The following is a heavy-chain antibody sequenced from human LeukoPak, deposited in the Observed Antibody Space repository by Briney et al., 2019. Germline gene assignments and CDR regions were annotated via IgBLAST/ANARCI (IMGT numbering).Heavy chain of an antibody. CDR3: ARDPFDY. Sequence: SGGSLRLSCAASGFTFSTYWMHWVRQAPGKGLVWVSRIKSDGSTNYADSVKGRFTISRDNAKNTVSLQMNSLRPEDTGVYYCARDPFDYWGQGTLVTVSS. CDR2: IKSDGST. J-gene: IGHJ4*02. CDR1: GFTFSTYW. V-gene: IGHV3-74*01.